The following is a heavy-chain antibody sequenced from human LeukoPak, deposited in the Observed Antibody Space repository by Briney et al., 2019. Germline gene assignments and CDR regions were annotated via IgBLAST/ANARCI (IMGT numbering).Heavy chain of an antibody. Sequence: PGGSLRLSCAVSGFTVKKKYMTWVRQAPGKGLEWVSAISGSGGSTYYADSVKGRFTISRDNSKNTLYLQMNSLRAEDTAVYYCAPSYYDFWSGDYWGQGTLVTVSS. CDR3: APSYYDFWSGDY. D-gene: IGHD3-3*01. V-gene: IGHV3-23*01. CDR2: ISGSGGST. J-gene: IGHJ4*02. CDR1: GFTVKKKY.